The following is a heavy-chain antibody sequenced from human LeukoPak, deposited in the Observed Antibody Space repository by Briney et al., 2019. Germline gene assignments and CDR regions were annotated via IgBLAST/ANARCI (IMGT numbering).Heavy chain of an antibody. V-gene: IGHV1-69*05. CDR1: GGTFSSYA. CDR3: ASSREGHSYGPYYYMDV. Sequence: SVKVSCKASGGTFSSYAISWVRQAPGQGLEWMGGIIPIFGTANYAQKFQGRVTITTDESTSTAYMELSSLRSEDTAVYYCASSREGHSYGPYYYMDVWGKGTTVTVSS. J-gene: IGHJ6*03. CDR2: IIPIFGTA. D-gene: IGHD5-18*01.